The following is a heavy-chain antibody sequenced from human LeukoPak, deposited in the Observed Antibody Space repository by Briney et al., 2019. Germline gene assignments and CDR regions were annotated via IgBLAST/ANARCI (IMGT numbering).Heavy chain of an antibody. Sequence: GGSLRLSCAVSGLTFSNSAMSWVRQAPGKGLEWVSYISSSSSTIYYADSVKGRFTISRDDAKNSLYLQMNSLRAEDTAVYYCARDLGHSIRWELLYDAFDIWGQGTMVTVSS. CDR3: ARDLGHSIRWELLYDAFDI. V-gene: IGHV3-48*01. D-gene: IGHD1-26*01. CDR1: GLTFSNSA. CDR2: ISSSSSTI. J-gene: IGHJ3*02.